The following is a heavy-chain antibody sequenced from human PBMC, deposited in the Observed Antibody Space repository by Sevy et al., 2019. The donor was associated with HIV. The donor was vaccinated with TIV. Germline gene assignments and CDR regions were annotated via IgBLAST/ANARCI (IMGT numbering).Heavy chain of an antibody. CDR1: GGSISSYY. D-gene: IGHD3-3*01. J-gene: IGHJ6*03. CDR3: ARHPTIPSACYYMDV. Sequence: SETLSLTCAVSGGSISSYYWSWIRQPPGKGLEWIGYIYYNGSTNYNPSLKSRVTISVDTSKNQFSLKLSSVTAADTAVYYCARHPTIPSACYYMDVWGKGTTVTVSS. CDR2: IYYNGST. V-gene: IGHV4-59*08.